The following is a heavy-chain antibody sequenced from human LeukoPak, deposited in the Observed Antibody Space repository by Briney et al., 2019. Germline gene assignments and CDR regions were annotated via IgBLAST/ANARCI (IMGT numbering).Heavy chain of an antibody. CDR3: ARGDRAVAGAWGWFDP. CDR1: GGSITSYY. D-gene: IGHD6-19*01. Sequence: SETLSLTCTVSGGSITSYYWSWIRQPAGKGPEWIGRIYASGSTNCNPSLKSRVTMSVDTSKNQFSLRLNSVTAADTAVYYCARGDRAVAGAWGWFDPWGQGTLVTVSS. CDR2: IYASGST. V-gene: IGHV4-4*07. J-gene: IGHJ5*02.